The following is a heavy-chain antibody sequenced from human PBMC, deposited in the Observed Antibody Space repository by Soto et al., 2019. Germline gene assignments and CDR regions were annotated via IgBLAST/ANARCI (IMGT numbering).Heavy chain of an antibody. CDR2: INPSGGST. V-gene: IGHV1-46*01. D-gene: IGHD3-22*01. J-gene: IGHJ3*02. CDR1: GYTFTSSY. CDR3: ARASPYYDSSGYPHGDAFDI. Sequence: AALKVSCKASGYTFTSSYMHWVRQAPGQGLEWMGIINPSGGSTSYAQKFQGRVTMTRDTSTSTVYMELSSLRSEDTAVYYCARASPYYDSSGYPHGDAFDIWGQRPMVTV.